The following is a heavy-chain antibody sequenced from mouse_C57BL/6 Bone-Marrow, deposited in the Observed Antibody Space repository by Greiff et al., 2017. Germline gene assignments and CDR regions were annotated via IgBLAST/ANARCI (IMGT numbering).Heavy chain of an antibody. Sequence: QVQLQQSGPELVKPGASVKISCKASGYAFSSSWMNWVKQRPGTGLEWIGRLYPGDGDTNYNGKFKGKATLTADKSSSTAYMQLSSLTSEDSAVYFCARSLWSYAMDYWGQGTSVTVSS. CDR1: GYAFSSSW. V-gene: IGHV1-82*01. D-gene: IGHD1-1*02. J-gene: IGHJ4*01. CDR2: LYPGDGDT. CDR3: ARSLWSYAMDY.